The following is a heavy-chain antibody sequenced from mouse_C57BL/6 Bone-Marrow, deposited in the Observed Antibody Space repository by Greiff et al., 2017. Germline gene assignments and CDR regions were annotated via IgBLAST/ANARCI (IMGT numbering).Heavy chain of an antibody. CDR1: GYTFTSYW. Sequence: QVQLQQPGAELVKPGASVKLSCKASGYTFTSYWMHWVKQRPGQGLEWIGMIHPNSGSTNYNEKFKRKATLTVDKSSSTAYMLLSSLTSEDSAVYYCARGLLGRAYWGQGTLVTVSA. V-gene: IGHV1-64*01. CDR2: IHPNSGST. CDR3: ARGLLGRAY. D-gene: IGHD4-1*01. J-gene: IGHJ3*01.